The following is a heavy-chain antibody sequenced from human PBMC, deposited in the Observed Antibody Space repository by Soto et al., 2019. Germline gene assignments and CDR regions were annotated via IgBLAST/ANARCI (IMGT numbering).Heavy chain of an antibody. V-gene: IGHV4-34*01. Sequence: QVQLQQWGAGLLKPSETLSLTCAVYGGSFSGYYWSWIRQPPGKGLEWIGEINHSGSTNYNPSPKSRVTISVDTSKNQFSLKLSSVTAADTAVYYCARGITGTTPFDYWGQGTLVTVSS. CDR3: ARGITGTTPFDY. J-gene: IGHJ4*02. CDR1: GGSFSGYY. CDR2: INHSGST. D-gene: IGHD1-7*01.